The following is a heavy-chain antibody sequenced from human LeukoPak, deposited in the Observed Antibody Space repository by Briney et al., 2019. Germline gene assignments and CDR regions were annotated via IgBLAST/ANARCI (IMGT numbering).Heavy chain of an antibody. CDR3: ASFRGYSSGLYWRY. Sequence: SETLSLTCAVYGGSFSGYYWSWIRQPLGRGLEWIGEINHSGSTNYNPSLKSRVTISVDTSKNQFSLKLSSVPGAGTAVYYCASFRGYSSGLYWRYWGQGNLVTVSS. D-gene: IGHD6-19*01. J-gene: IGHJ4*02. V-gene: IGHV4-34*01. CDR2: INHSGST. CDR1: GGSFSGYY.